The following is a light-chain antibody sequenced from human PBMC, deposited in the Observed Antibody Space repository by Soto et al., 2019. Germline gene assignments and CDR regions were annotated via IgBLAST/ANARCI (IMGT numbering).Light chain of an antibody. CDR3: LQHNSYPYT. CDR2: AAS. CDR1: QGIRND. J-gene: IGKJ2*01. V-gene: IGKV1-17*01. Sequence: DIQMTQSPSSLSASVGDRVTITCRASQGIRNDVGWYQQKPGKAPKRLINAASSLESGVPSRFSGSRSGTEFTLTISSLQPEDFATFYCLQHNSYPYTFGQGTKLEIK.